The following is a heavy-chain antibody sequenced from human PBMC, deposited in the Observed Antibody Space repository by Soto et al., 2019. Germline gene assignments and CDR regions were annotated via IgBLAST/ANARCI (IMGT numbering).Heavy chain of an antibody. J-gene: IGHJ4*02. CDR2: ISYDGGLQ. CDR1: GFTFSSYG. CDR3: VSDRGYGHASVPYS. D-gene: IGHD5-18*01. V-gene: IGHV3-30*03. Sequence: QAQLVESGGGVVQPGRSLRLSCAASGFTFSSYGMHWVRQAPGTGLEWVAVISYDGGLQHYADSVKGRFPISRDTSKNMVLLQMNSLRAEDTAVYYCVSDRGYGHASVPYSWGQGTLVSVSS.